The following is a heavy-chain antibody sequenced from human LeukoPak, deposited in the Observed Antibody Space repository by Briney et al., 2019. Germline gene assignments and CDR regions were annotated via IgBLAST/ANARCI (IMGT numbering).Heavy chain of an antibody. D-gene: IGHD6-19*01. V-gene: IGHV4-38-2*01. CDR2: IYYSGGT. CDR3: ASYSSGWLSFDY. J-gene: IGHJ4*02. CDR1: GYSIGSGYY. Sequence: SETLSLTCAVSGYSIGSGYYWGWIRQPPGKGLERIGSIYYSGGTYYNPSLKTRVTISVDTSKNQFSLKLSSVTAADTAVYYCASYSSGWLSFDYWGQGTLVTVSS.